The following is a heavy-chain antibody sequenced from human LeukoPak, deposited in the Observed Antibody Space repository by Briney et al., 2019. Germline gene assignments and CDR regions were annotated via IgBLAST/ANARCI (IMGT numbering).Heavy chain of an antibody. CDR3: ARGETSSYDY. J-gene: IGHJ4*02. Sequence: GGSLRLSCAASGFTFSSYAMSWVRQAPGKGLEWVSAISGSGGNTYYADSVKGRFAISRDNSKNTLYLQMKSLRAEDTAVYYCARGETSSYDYWGQGTLVTVSS. CDR2: ISGSGGNT. V-gene: IGHV3-23*01. D-gene: IGHD2-2*01. CDR1: GFTFSSYA.